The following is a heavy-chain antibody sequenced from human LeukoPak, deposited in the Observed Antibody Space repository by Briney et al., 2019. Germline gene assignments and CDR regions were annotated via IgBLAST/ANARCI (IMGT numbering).Heavy chain of an antibody. Sequence: PSETLSLTCAVSGGSVSSGGFSWRWIQQPPGKGLECIGSISHTGSTYYNPSLKSRVTISVDSSKNQFSLKLSSVTAADTAVYYCAREGYFYGMDVWGQGTTVTVSS. J-gene: IGHJ6*02. CDR3: AREGYFYGMDV. D-gene: IGHD2/OR15-2a*01. CDR1: GGSVSSGGFS. CDR2: ISHTGST. V-gene: IGHV4-30-2*01.